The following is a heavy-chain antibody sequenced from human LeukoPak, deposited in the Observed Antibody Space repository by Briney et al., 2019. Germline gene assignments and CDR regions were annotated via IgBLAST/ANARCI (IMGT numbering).Heavy chain of an antibody. CDR1: GGSISSYY. CDR2: IYYSGST. CDR3: ARTAFGGTFPYYYYYMDV. D-gene: IGHD1-26*01. J-gene: IGHJ6*03. Sequence: PSETLSLTCTVSGGSISSYYWRWIRQPPGKGREGIRYIYYSGSTNYNTSLKSRVTISVDTSKNEFSLRLSSVTAADTAVYYCARTAFGGTFPYYYYYMDVWGKGTTVTVSS. V-gene: IGHV4-59*08.